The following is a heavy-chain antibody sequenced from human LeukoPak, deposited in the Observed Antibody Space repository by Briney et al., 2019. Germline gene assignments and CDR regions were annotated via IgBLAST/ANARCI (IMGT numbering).Heavy chain of an antibody. CDR1: GGSISSGSYY. J-gene: IGHJ3*02. CDR2: IYYSGST. CDR3: ARGHPVVGGNSFKRAFDI. V-gene: IGHV4-61*01. Sequence: IPSQTLSLTCTVSGGSISSGSYYWSWIRQPPGKGLEWIGYIYYSGSTNYNPSLKSRVTISVDTSKNQFSLKLSSVTAADTAVYYCARGHPVVGGNSFKRAFDIWGQGTMVTVSS. D-gene: IGHD4-23*01.